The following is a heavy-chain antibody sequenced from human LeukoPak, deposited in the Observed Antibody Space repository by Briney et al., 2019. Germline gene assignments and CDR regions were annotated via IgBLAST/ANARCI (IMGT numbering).Heavy chain of an antibody. CDR1: GFTFSTDW. Sequence: GGSLRLSCAASGFTFSTDWMSWVRQAPVKGLEWVATIKEDGTEKYYVDSVKGRFTISRDNAKKSLYLQMNSLRAEDTAVYYCARSPIAVAGQNTFDYWGQGTLVTVSS. J-gene: IGHJ4*02. D-gene: IGHD6-19*01. CDR3: ARSPIAVAGQNTFDY. CDR2: IKEDGTEK. V-gene: IGHV3-7*01.